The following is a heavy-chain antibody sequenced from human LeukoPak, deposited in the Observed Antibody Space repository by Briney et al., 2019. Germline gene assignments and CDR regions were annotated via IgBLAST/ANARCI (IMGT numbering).Heavy chain of an antibody. CDR1: GFTFSSYG. CDR3: AKDSTYYYDTNPFDY. CDR2: IRYDGSNK. V-gene: IGHV3-30*02. J-gene: IGHJ4*02. Sequence: PGGSLRLSCAASGFTFSSYGMHWVRQAPGKGLEWVAFIRYDGSNKYYADSVKGRFTISRDNSKNTLYLQMNSLRAEDTAVYYCAKDSTYYYDTNPFDYWGQGTLVTVSS. D-gene: IGHD3-22*01.